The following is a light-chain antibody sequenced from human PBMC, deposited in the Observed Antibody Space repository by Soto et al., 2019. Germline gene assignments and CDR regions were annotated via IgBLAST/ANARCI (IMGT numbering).Light chain of an antibody. Sequence: EIVLTQSPGTLSSSPGERVTLSCRASQSAASNYFAWYQQKPGQAPSLLIYAASNRAPGIPDRFSGSVSGTDFTLTISRLEPEDFAVYYCQQYGSSPWTFGQGTTVDIK. V-gene: IGKV3-20*01. CDR1: QSAASNY. J-gene: IGKJ1*01. CDR3: QQYGSSPWT. CDR2: AAS.